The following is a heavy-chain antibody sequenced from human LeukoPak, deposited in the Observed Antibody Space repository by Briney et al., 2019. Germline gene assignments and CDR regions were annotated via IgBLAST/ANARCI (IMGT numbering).Heavy chain of an antibody. V-gene: IGHV1-18*01. CDR2: ISAYNGNT. J-gene: IGHJ4*02. CDR1: GYTFTSYG. CDR3: ARVFTISSGWYRSFDY. D-gene: IGHD6-19*01. Sequence: WASVKVSCKVSGYTFTSYGISWVRQAPGQGLEWMGWISAYNGNTNYAQKFQGRVTMTTDTSTSTAYMELRSLRSDDTAVYYCARVFTISSGWYRSFDYWGQGTLVTVSS.